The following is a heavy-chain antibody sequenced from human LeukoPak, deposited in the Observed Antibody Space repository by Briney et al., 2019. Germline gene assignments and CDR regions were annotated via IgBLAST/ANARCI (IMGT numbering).Heavy chain of an antibody. J-gene: IGHJ4*02. CDR1: GGSISSYY. Sequence: SEPLSLTCTVSGGSISSYYWGWIRQPPGKGLEWIGSIYYSGSTYYNPSLKSRVTISVDTSKNQFSLKLSSVTAADTAVYYCARGRGYYDILSGYFIPPFFDYWGEGTVVTVSS. D-gene: IGHD3-9*01. CDR2: IYYSGST. CDR3: ARGRGYYDILSGYFIPPFFDY. V-gene: IGHV4-39*01.